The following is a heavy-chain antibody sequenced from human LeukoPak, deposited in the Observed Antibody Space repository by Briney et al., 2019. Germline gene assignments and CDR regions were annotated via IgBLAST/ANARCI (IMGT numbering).Heavy chain of an antibody. V-gene: IGHV3-23*01. CDR3: AKYVQAYFDY. Sequence: GSLRLSCAASGFTFNSYAMSWVRQAPGQGLEWVSSIIGSGGTTHYADSVKGRFTISRDNSRNTLYLQMNSLRAEDTAVYYCAKYVQAYFDYWGQGTLVTVSP. CDR1: GFTFNSYA. D-gene: IGHD1-1*01. CDR2: IIGSGGTT. J-gene: IGHJ4*02.